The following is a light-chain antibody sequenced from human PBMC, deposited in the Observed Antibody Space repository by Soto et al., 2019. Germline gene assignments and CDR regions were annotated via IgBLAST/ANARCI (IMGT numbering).Light chain of an antibody. V-gene: IGKV1-33*01. CDR2: HAS. J-gene: IGKJ4*01. CDR1: QDISNY. Sequence: DIQMTQSPSSLSASVGDRVTITCQASQDISNYLNWYQQKLGKTPKLLIYHASNLETGVPSRFSGSGSGTSFTFTISSLQPEAIGTYYCQHYDSLPVTFGGGTKVEIK. CDR3: QHYDSLPVT.